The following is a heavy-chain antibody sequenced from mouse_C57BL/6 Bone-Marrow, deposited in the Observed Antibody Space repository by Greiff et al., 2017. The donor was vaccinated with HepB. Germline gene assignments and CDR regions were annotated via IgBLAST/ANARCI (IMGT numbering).Heavy chain of an antibody. Sequence: VQLQQPGAELVKPGASVKMSCKASGYTFTSYWITWVKQRPGQGLEWIGDIYPGSGSTNYNEKFKSKATLTVDTSSSTAYMQLSSLTSEDSAVYYGARSPFTTVVATSSMDYWGQGTSVTVSS. CDR3: ARSPFTTVVATSSMDY. D-gene: IGHD1-1*01. J-gene: IGHJ4*01. CDR1: GYTFTSYW. CDR2: IYPGSGST. V-gene: IGHV1-55*01.